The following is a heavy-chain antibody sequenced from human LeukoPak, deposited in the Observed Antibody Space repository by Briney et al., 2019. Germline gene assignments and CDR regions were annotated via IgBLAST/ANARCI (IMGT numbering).Heavy chain of an antibody. J-gene: IGHJ5*02. Sequence: PGGSLRLSCAASGFMFSSSGMHWVRQAPGKGLEWVAFIRYDGSNKYYADSVKGRFTISRDNSKNTLYLQLNSLRAGDTAIYYCAKDLWASRDGSHKGADTWGQGTLVTVSS. D-gene: IGHD5-24*01. CDR2: IRYDGSNK. V-gene: IGHV3-30*02. CDR3: AKDLWASRDGSHKGADT. CDR1: GFMFSSSG.